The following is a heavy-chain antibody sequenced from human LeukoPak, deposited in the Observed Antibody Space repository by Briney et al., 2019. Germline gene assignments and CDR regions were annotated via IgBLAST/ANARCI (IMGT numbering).Heavy chain of an antibody. CDR2: ISQSGRT. CDR3: ASQQGGWFDP. Sequence: SGTLSLTCAVSGGSISSSYWWSWVRQPPGKGLEWIGEISQSGRTNYNPSLKSRVTISVDESKNQVSLKLSSVTAADTAVYYCASQQGGWFDPWGQGTLVTVSS. J-gene: IGHJ5*02. CDR1: GGSISSSYW. V-gene: IGHV4-4*02. D-gene: IGHD6-13*01.